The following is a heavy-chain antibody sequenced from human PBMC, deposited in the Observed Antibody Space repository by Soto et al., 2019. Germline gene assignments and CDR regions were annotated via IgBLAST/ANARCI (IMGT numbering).Heavy chain of an antibody. CDR2: IYSGGST. CDR1: GFTVSSNY. D-gene: IGHD3-3*01. V-gene: IGHV3-53*01. CDR3: ARAGTIFCVAKDGMDV. J-gene: IGHJ6*02. Sequence: EVQLVESGGGLIQPGGSLRLSCAASGFTVSSNYMSWVRQAPGKGLEWVSVIYSGGSTYYADSVKGRFTISIDNSKNKLYLPMNSLRAEETAVYYCARAGTIFCVAKDGMDVWGQGTTVTVSS.